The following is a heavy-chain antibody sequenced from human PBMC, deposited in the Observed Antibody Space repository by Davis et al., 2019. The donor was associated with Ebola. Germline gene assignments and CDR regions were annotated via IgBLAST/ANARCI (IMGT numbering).Heavy chain of an antibody. J-gene: IGHJ4*02. V-gene: IGHV3-30*18. Sequence: GESLKISCAASGFTFRNYGMHWVRQAPGKGLEWVAVISSDGSNKFYVDTVKGRFTISRDNSKKTLNLQMNSLRPDDTAVYFCAKEASGSGGYGGAFVYWGQGTLVTVSS. CDR1: GFTFRNYG. CDR2: ISSDGSNK. D-gene: IGHD4-23*01. CDR3: AKEASGSGGYGGAFVY.